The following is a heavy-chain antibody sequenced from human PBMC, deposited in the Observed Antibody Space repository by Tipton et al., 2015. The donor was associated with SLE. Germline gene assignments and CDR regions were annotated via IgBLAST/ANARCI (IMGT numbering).Heavy chain of an antibody. V-gene: IGHV4-38-2*02. CDR1: GFSISSGYY. J-gene: IGHJ5*02. Sequence: TLSLTCTVSGFSISSGYYWDWMRQSPGKGLEWIGSIYRSGSTYYTPSLRSRVTISLDTSMNQFSLDLSSVAAADTAVYYCARSVTPAAIGWFDPWGQGTLVTVSS. CDR2: IYRSGST. D-gene: IGHD2-2*01. CDR3: ARSVTPAAIGWFDP.